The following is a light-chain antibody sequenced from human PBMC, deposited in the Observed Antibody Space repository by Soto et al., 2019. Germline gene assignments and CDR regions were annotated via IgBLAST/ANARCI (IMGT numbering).Light chain of an antibody. CDR2: GND. CDR3: AAWDDSLSGVV. J-gene: IGLJ2*01. Sequence: QSVLTQPPSASGTPGQRVTISCSGTSTNIGRKPVYWYQQLPGTAPKLPIYGNDQRPSGVPDRFSGLKSGASASLAISGLRSEDEDDYYCAAWDDSLSGVVFGGGTKVTVL. V-gene: IGLV1-47*02. CDR1: STNIGRKP.